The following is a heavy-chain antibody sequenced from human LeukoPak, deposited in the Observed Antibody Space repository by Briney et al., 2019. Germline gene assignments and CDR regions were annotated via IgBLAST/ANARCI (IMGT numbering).Heavy chain of an antibody. CDR2: ISSNGGST. CDR1: GFTFRSYA. J-gene: IGHJ4*02. D-gene: IGHD3-22*01. Sequence: GGSLRLSCAASGFTFRSYAMHWVRQAPGKGLEYVSAISSNGGSTYYANSVKGRFTISRDNSKNTLYLQMGSLSAEDMAVYYCARHPDGGYYDYWGQGTLVTVSS. CDR3: ARHPDGGYYDY. V-gene: IGHV3-64*01.